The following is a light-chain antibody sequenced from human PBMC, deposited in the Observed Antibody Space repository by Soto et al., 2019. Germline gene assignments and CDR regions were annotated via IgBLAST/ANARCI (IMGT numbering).Light chain of an antibody. CDR3: TSYTTDNLVVV. J-gene: IGLJ2*01. CDR1: ISDIGLYKF. CDR2: DVS. Sequence: QSALTQPASVSGSPGQSITISCTGTISDIGLYKFVSWYQHHPGKAPKLIIFDVSSRASGISHRFSGSKSGNTASLTISGLQAEDEADYYCTSYTTDNLVVVFGGGTEVTVL. V-gene: IGLV2-14*03.